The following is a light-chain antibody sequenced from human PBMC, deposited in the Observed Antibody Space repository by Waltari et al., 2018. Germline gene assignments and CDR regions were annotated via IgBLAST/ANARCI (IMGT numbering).Light chain of an antibody. J-gene: IGKJ4*01. CDR1: QSLVHSDGNTY. CDR2: KVS. V-gene: IGKV2-30*02. Sequence: DVVMTQSPLSLPVTLGQPASISCRSSQSLVHSDGNTYLLWFQQRPGQSPRRLIYKVSNRDSGVPDRFSGSGSGTDFTLKISRVEADDVGVYYCMQGTHWPPTFGGGTKVEIK. CDR3: MQGTHWPPT.